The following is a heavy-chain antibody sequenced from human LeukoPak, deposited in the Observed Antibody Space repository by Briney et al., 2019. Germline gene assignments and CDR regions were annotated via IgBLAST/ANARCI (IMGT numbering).Heavy chain of an antibody. J-gene: IGHJ4*02. CDR2: ISAYNGNT. CDR3: AVDYGSGSYYTIDY. Sequence: ASVKVSCKASGYTFTSYGISWVRQAPGQGLEWMGWISAYNGNTNYAQKLQGRVTMTTDTSTSTAYMELRSLRSDDTAVYYCAVDYGSGSYYTIDYWGQGTLVTVSP. CDR1: GYTFTSYG. V-gene: IGHV1-18*04. D-gene: IGHD3-10*01.